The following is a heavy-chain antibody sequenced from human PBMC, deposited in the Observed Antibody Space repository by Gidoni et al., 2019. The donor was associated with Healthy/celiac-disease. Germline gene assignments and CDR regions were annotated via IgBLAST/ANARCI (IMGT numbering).Heavy chain of an antibody. CDR2: IYTSGST. Sequence: QVQLQESGPGLVKPSETLSLPCPVPGGSISCYYWSWIRQPAGKGLEWIGRIYTSGSTNYNPSLKSRVTMSVDTSKNQFSLKLSSVTAADTAVYYCARDRCSSTSCYPGFDPWGQGTLVTVSS. V-gene: IGHV4-4*07. CDR3: ARDRCSSTSCYPGFDP. D-gene: IGHD2-2*01. CDR1: GGSISCYY. J-gene: IGHJ5*02.